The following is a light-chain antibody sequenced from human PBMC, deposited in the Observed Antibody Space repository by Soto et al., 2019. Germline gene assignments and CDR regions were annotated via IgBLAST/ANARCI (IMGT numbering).Light chain of an antibody. Sequence: IQMTQSPSTLSASVGDRVTITCQASQTISNWLAWYQQKPGKAPDLLIYSASTLQSGVPSRFSGSGSETEFSLTIRALQPEDFATYYCQQLSRYPLTFGGGTKVDIK. CDR1: QTISNW. CDR2: SAS. J-gene: IGKJ4*01. V-gene: IGKV1-5*01. CDR3: QQLSRYPLT.